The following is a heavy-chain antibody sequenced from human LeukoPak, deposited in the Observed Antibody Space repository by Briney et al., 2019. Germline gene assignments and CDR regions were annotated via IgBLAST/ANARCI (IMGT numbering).Heavy chain of an antibody. D-gene: IGHD4-23*01. CDR2: IYYSGST. CDR1: GGSISSGDYY. V-gene: IGHV4-30-4*08. CDR3: ARDSATVVTDDAFDI. Sequence: SQTLSLTCTVSGGSISSGDYYWSWIRQPPGKGLEWIGYIYYSGSTYYIPSLKSRVTISVDTSKNQFSLKLSSVTAADTAVYYCARDSATVVTDDAFDIWGQGTMVTVSS. J-gene: IGHJ3*02.